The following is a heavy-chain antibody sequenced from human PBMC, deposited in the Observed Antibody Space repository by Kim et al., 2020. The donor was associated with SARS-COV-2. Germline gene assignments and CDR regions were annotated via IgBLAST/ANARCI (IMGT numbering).Heavy chain of an antibody. D-gene: IGHD1-26*01. CDR3: TRDDRWLVGATISRN. CDR2: IRSKAYGGTT. J-gene: IGHJ4*02. CDR1: GFTFGDYA. Sequence: GGSLRLSCTASGFTFGDYAMSWVRQAPGKGLEWVGFIRSKAYGGTTEYAASVKGRFTISRDDSKSIAYLQMNSLKTEDTAVYYCTRDDRWLVGATISRNWCQGTLVTVSS. V-gene: IGHV3-49*04.